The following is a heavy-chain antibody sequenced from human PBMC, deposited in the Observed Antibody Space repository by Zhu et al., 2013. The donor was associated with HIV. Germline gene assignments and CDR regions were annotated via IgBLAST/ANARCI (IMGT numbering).Heavy chain of an antibody. Sequence: QVQLVQSGAEVKKPGASVKVSCKASGYTFTSYAMHWVRQAPGQRLEWMGWINAGNGNTKYSQKFQGRVTITRDTSASTAYMELSSLRSEDTAVYYCARGVWGYDMASYFDYWGQGTLVTVSS. J-gene: IGHJ4*02. CDR1: GYTFTSYA. CDR2: INAGNGNT. D-gene: IGHD5-12*01. CDR3: ARGVWGYDMASYFDY. V-gene: IGHV1-3*01.